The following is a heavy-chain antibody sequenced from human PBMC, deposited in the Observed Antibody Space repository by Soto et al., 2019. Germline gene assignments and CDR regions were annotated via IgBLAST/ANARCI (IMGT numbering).Heavy chain of an antibody. CDR1: GFTFSSNA. CDR3: ARSLRGVIIDFDS. CDR2: ISGTTDNT. V-gene: IGHV3-23*01. D-gene: IGHD3-10*01. Sequence: EVQLLESGGGLVQPGGSLRLSCAASGFTFSSNAMSWVRQAPGKGLGWVSAISGTTDNTYYADSVKGRITISRDNSKNTLYLQMNSLRAEDTALYYCARSLRGVIIDFDSWGQGTLVTVSS. J-gene: IGHJ4*02.